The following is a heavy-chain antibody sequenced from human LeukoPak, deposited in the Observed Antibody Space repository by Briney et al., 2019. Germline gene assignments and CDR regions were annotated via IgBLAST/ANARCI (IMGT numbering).Heavy chain of an antibody. V-gene: IGHV3-66*01. J-gene: IGHJ4*02. CDR1: GFTVSSNY. CDR2: IYSGGST. CDR3: ARLTSSWPPNFFDY. D-gene: IGHD6-13*01. Sequence: PGGSLRLSCVASGFTVSSNYMSWVRQAPGKGLEWVSVIYSGGSTYYADSVKGRFTISRDNSKNTLYLQMNSLRAEDTAVFYCARLTSSWPPNFFDYWGQGALVIVSS.